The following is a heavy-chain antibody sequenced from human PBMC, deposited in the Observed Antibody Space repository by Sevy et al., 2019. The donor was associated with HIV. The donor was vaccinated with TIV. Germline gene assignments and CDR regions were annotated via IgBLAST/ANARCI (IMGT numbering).Heavy chain of an antibody. CDR2: ISYHGSNK. CDR3: AKEWGWQWLVQDYYYYYGMDV. CDR1: GFTFSSYG. D-gene: IGHD6-19*01. Sequence: GESLKISCAASGFTFSSYGMHWVRQAPGKGLEWVAVISYHGSNKYYADSVKGRFTISSDNSKNTLYLQINSLRAEDTAVYYCAKEWGWQWLVQDYYYYYGMDVWGQGTTVTVSS. J-gene: IGHJ6*02. V-gene: IGHV3-30*18.